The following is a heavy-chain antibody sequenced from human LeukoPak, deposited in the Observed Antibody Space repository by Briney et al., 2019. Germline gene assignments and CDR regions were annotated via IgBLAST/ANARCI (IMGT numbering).Heavy chain of an antibody. V-gene: IGHV3-48*04. CDR1: GFTFSGYS. CDR2: ISSSGSAR. J-gene: IGHJ4*02. CDR3: ARQGGGGISLDY. Sequence: PGGSLRLSCAASGFTFSGYSMNWVRQAPGKGLEWVSYISSSGSARYYADSVKGRFTISRDNAKKSLYLQMNSLRAEDTAVYYCARQGGGGISLDYWGQGTLVTVSS. D-gene: IGHD2-15*01.